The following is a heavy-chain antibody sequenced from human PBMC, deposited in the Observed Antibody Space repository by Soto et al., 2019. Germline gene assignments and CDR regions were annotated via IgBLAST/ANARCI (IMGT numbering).Heavy chain of an antibody. D-gene: IGHD2-8*01. V-gene: IGHV3-30-3*01. CDR1: GFTFSSYA. CDR3: ATDQCSNGVCYPYYFYGRDV. CDR2: ISYDGSNN. Sequence: QVQMVESGGGVVQPGRSLRLSCAASGFTFSSYAMHWVRQAPGKGLEWVAVISYDGSNNFYADSVKGRFTISRDNSKNTMYLQMRSLRAEDTAVYYWATDQCSNGVCYPYYFYGRDVWGQGTTVTVSS. J-gene: IGHJ6*02.